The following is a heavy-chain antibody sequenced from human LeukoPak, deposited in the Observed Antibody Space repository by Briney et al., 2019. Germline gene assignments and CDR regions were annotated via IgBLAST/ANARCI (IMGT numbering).Heavy chain of an antibody. CDR3: AKEGRGSGSYYAWFDP. J-gene: IGHJ5*02. CDR1: GFTFSSYA. Sequence: PGGSLRLSCAASGFTFSSYAMSWVRQAPGKGLEWVSAISGSGGSTYYADSVKGRFTISRDNSKNTLYLQMNSLRAEDTAVYYCAKEGRGSGSYYAWFDPWGQGTLVTVSS. CDR2: ISGSGGST. D-gene: IGHD1-26*01. V-gene: IGHV3-23*01.